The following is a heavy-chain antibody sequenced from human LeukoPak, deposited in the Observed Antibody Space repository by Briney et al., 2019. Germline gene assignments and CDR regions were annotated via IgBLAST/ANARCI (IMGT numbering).Heavy chain of an antibody. CDR2: ISSSSSYI. D-gene: IGHD4-17*01. V-gene: IGHV3-21*01. CDR3: ARASVGDYERFDP. CDR1: GFSFSGYA. J-gene: IGHJ5*02. Sequence: PGGSLRLSCEASGFSFSGYAMSWVRQAPGKGLEWVSSISSSSSYIYYADSVKGRFTISRDNAKNSLYLQMNSLRAEDTAVYYCARASVGDYERFDPWGQGTLVTVSS.